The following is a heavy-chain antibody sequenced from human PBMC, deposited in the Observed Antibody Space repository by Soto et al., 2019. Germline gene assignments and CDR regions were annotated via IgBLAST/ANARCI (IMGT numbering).Heavy chain of an antibody. CDR3: ARHHCRSPRRYALTRFAP. V-gene: IGHV4-59*08. J-gene: IGHJ5*02. CDR1: GGSISSYY. CDR2: IYYSGST. Sequence: PSETLSLTCTVSGGSISSYYWSWIRQPPGKGLEWIGYIYYSGSTNYNPSLKSRVTISVDTSKTQCSLTLSPVTAAYTAVYYRARHHCRSPRRYALTRFAPRGQGTLVTVSS. D-gene: IGHD2-2*01.